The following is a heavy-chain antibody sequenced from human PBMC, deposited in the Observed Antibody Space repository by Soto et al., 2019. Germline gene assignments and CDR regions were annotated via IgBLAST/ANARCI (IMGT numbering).Heavy chain of an antibody. CDR2: ISGSGGST. D-gene: IGHD3-22*01. V-gene: IGHV3-23*01. CDR1: GFTFSSYA. J-gene: IGHJ3*02. CDR3: AKGLGYYDSSGSPDAFDI. Sequence: GSLRLSCAASGFTFSSYAMSWVRQAPGKGLEWVSAISGSGGSTYYADSVKGRFTISRDNSKSTLYLQMNSLRAEDTAVYYCAKGLGYYDSSGSPDAFDIWGQGTMVTVS.